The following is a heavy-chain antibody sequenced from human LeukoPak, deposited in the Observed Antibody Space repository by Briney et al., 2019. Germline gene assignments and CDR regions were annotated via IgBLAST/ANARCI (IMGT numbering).Heavy chain of an antibody. J-gene: IGHJ3*02. CDR1: GGSISSGSYY. CDR2: IYTSGST. D-gene: IGHD1-1*01. V-gene: IGHV4-61*02. Sequence: SETLSLTCTVSGGSISSGSYYWSWIRQPAGKGLEWIGRIYTSGSTNYNPSLKSRVTISVDTSKNQFSLKLSSVAAADTAVYYCATGTTGTAAFDIWGQGTMVTVSS. CDR3: ATGTTGTAAFDI.